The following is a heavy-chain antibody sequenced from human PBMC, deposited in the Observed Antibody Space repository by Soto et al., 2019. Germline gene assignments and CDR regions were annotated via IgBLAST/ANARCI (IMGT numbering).Heavy chain of an antibody. V-gene: IGHV4-39*01. Sequence: QVRLQESGPGLVKPSETLSLTCTVSGDSIGSVKYHWGWIRQSPGKGLEWIGSMYSTGSTQYNPSLKSRVTMSVATSTTQFSLKLRSVTAADTAIYYCARRPVRGGNSGVGFDPWGQGTLVTVSS. J-gene: IGHJ5*02. CDR1: GDSIGSVKYH. D-gene: IGHD2-15*01. CDR2: MYSTGST. CDR3: ARRPVRGGNSGVGFDP.